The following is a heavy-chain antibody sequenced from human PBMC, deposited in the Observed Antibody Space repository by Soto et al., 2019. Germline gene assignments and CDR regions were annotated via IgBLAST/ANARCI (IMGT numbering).Heavy chain of an antibody. D-gene: IGHD2-21*01. Sequence: PGGSLRLSCAASRIKIINYAMSWDRQPPAKGLEWVSLISATGGGTYYADSVKGRFTISRDNSHNTLYLQVHSLTAEDTAVYYCAKDRRGGGNSAFYSDFWGQGAQVTVSS. CDR1: RIKIINYA. V-gene: IGHV3-23*01. J-gene: IGHJ4*02. CDR2: ISATGGGT. CDR3: AKDRRGGGNSAFYSDF.